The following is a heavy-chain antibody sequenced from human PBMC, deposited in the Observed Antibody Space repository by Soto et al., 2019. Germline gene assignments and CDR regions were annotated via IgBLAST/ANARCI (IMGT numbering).Heavy chain of an antibody. CDR2: IPYDGSNK. CDR1: GFTFSSYG. Sequence: QVQLVESGGGVVQPGRSLRLSCAASGFTFSSYGMHWVRQAPGKGLEWVAVIPYDGSNKYYADSVKGRFTISRDNSKNTLYLQMNSLRAEDTAVYYCAKDLVPGIAVAGTLPSFDPWGQGTLVTVSP. V-gene: IGHV3-30*18. CDR3: AKDLVPGIAVAGTLPSFDP. J-gene: IGHJ5*02. D-gene: IGHD6-19*01.